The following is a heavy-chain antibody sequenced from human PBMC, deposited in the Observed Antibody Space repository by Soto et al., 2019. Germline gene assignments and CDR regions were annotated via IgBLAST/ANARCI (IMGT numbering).Heavy chain of an antibody. J-gene: IGHJ6*02. D-gene: IGHD5-18*01. CDR3: AGQYSFGSYGMDV. CDR2: VYYTGST. CDR1: GASISTYY. V-gene: IGHV4-59*08. Sequence: PSETLSLTCTVSGASISTYYWGWIRQPPGKGLEWIGYVYYTGSTNYNPSLKSRVTISVDTSKNHFSLKLSSVTAADTAVYYCAGQYSFGSYGMDVRGQGTTVTVSS.